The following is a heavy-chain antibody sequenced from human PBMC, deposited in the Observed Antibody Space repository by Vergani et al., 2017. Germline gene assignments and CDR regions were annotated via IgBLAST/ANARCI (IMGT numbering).Heavy chain of an antibody. Sequence: QVQLVASGGGVVQPGGSLRLSCAASGFTFSSYGMHWVRQAPGKGLEWVAFIRYDGSNKYYADSVKGRFTISRDNSKTTLYLQMNSLRAEDTAVYYCAKGGSYSSSWYWGEYFQHWGQGSLVTVSS. CDR1: GFTFSSYG. CDR3: AKGGSYSSSWYWGEYFQH. D-gene: IGHD6-13*01. V-gene: IGHV3-30*02. J-gene: IGHJ1*01. CDR2: IRYDGSNK.